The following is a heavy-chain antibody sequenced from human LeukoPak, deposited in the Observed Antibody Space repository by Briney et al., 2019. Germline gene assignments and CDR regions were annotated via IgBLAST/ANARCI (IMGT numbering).Heavy chain of an antibody. Sequence: GGSLRLSCAASGFTFSGYDMSWVRQAPGKGLEWVSYTSSSSSTIYYADSVKSRFTISRDNAKNTLYVQMNSLRVEDTAVYYCAREKAAAGSYYFDYWGQGTLVTVSS. CDR2: TSSSSSTI. J-gene: IGHJ4*02. CDR3: AREKAAAGSYYFDY. CDR1: GFTFSGYD. V-gene: IGHV3-48*04. D-gene: IGHD6-13*01.